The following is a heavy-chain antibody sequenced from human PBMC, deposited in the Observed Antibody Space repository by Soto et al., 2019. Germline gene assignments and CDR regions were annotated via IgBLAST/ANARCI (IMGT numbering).Heavy chain of an antibody. J-gene: IGHJ4*02. D-gene: IGHD6-19*01. CDR3: ASSGTAGTNFDY. V-gene: IGHV4-34*01. Sequence: QVQLQQWGAGLLKPSETLSLTCAVYGGSFSGYYWSWIRQPPGKGLEWIGEINHSGSTNYNPSLKSQVTITVNTYKNQFSLKLSYVTAADTAVYYSASSGTAGTNFDYLGQGTLVTVSS. CDR1: GGSFSGYY. CDR2: INHSGST.